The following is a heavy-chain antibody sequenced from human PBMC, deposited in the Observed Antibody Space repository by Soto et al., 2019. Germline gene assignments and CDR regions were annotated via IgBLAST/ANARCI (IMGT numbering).Heavy chain of an antibody. D-gene: IGHD7-27*01. CDR2: INTGGSRT. J-gene: IGHJ5*02. V-gene: IGHV3-74*01. CDR3: ARAFANNWGLVDP. Sequence: EVQLVESGGGLVQPGGSLRLSCAASGFTFSSYWMFWVRQVPGKGLVWVSRINTGGSRTDYADSVKGRFTISRDNAKNTRYLQMNSLRAEDAAIYYCARAFANNWGLVDPWGQGTLVTVSS. CDR1: GFTFSSYW.